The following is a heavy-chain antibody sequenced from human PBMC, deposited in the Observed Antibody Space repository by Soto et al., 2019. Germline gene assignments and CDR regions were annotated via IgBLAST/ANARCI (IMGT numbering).Heavy chain of an antibody. CDR2: IYHSGST. J-gene: IGHJ5*02. V-gene: IGHV4-38-2*01. Sequence: PSETLSLTCAVSGYSISSGYYWGWIRQTPGKGLEWIASIYHSGSTYYNPSLKSRVTISVDTSKSQFSLKLTSVTAADTVVYYCARGAATVTPGWFDPWGQGIMVTV. D-gene: IGHD4-17*01. CDR1: GYSISSGYY. CDR3: ARGAATVTPGWFDP.